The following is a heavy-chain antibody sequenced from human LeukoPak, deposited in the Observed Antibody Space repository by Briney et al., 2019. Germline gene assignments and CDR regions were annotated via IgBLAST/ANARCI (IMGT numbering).Heavy chain of an antibody. CDR3: AKRVSRPQYFFDY. D-gene: IGHD6-19*01. J-gene: IGHJ4*02. CDR2: ISGGGGGT. CDR1: GFTFSSYV. Sequence: GGSLRLSCAASGFTFSSYVMSWVRQAPGKGLEWVSAISGGGGGTYYADSVKGRFTISRDNSKNTLYLQMNSLRADDTAVYYCAKRVSRPQYFFDYWGQGTLVTVSS. V-gene: IGHV3-23*01.